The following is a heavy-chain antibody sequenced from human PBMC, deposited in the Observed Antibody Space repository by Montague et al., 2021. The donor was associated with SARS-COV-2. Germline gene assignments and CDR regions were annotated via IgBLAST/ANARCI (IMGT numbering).Heavy chain of an antibody. CDR3: ASQVPDFWSGIDY. J-gene: IGHJ4*02. Sequence: SETLSLTCTVPGCSISSYYWSWTRLPPGKGLEWIGYIYYSGSTNYNPSLKSRITISVDTSKNQFSLKLSSVTAADTAVYYCASQVPDFWSGIDYWGQGTLVTVSS. CDR2: IYYSGST. V-gene: IGHV4-59*01. CDR1: GCSISSYY. D-gene: IGHD3-3*01.